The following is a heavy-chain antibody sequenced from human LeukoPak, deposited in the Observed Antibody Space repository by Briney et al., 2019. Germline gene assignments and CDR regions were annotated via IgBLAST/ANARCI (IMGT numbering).Heavy chain of an antibody. Sequence: SETLSLTCTVSGGPISNYYWTWIRQPPGKGLEWIGYIYYSGSTNYNPSLKSRVTISVDTSKNRFSLKLSSVTAADTAVYYCARGGYDILTGYYPHDAFDIWGQGTMVTVSS. D-gene: IGHD3-9*01. J-gene: IGHJ3*02. V-gene: IGHV4-59*01. CDR1: GGPISNYY. CDR2: IYYSGST. CDR3: ARGGYDILTGYYPHDAFDI.